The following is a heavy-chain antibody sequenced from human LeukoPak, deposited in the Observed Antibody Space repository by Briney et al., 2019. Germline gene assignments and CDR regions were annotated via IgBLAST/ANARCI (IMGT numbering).Heavy chain of an antibody. CDR3: ARADCSGGSCPFDY. CDR1: GGSISSGDYY. CDR2: IYYSGST. J-gene: IGHJ4*02. D-gene: IGHD2-15*01. Sequence: SETLSLTCTVSGGSISSGDYYWSWIRQPPGKGLEWIGYIYYSGSTYYNPSLKSRLTISVDTSKNQFSLKLSSVTAADTAVYYCARADCSGGSCPFDYWGQGTLVTVSS. V-gene: IGHV4-30-4*01.